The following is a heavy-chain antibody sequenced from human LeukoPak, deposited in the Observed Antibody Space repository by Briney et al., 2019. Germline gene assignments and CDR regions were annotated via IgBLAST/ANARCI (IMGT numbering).Heavy chain of an antibody. CDR3: ARDSWSDAFDI. CDR1: GYSMSSGYY. J-gene: IGHJ3*02. D-gene: IGHD3-3*01. V-gene: IGHV4-38-2*02. CDR2: IFHSGNS. Sequence: PSETLSLTCTVSGYSMSSGYYWGWIRQPPGKGLQWIGSIFHSGNSYYNPSLKSRVTMSVDTSKNQFSLKLSSVTAADTAVYYCARDSWSDAFDIWGQGTMVTVSS.